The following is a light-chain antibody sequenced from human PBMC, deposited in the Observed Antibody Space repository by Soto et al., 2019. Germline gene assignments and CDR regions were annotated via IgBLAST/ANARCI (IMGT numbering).Light chain of an antibody. CDR1: QSVSSSH. CDR3: QQYGSSPWT. V-gene: IGKV3-20*01. CDR2: GAS. J-gene: IGKJ1*01. Sequence: EIVLTQSPGTLSLSPGERATLSCRASQSVSSSHLAWYQQKPGQAPRLLIYGASSRATGIPDRFSGSGSWKDFTLTIRRLEPEDFAVYYCQQYGSSPWTFGQGTKVEIK.